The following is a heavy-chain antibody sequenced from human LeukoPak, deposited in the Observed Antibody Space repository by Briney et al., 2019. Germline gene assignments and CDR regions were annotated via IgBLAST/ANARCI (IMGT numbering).Heavy chain of an antibody. V-gene: IGHV3-11*06. CDR1: GFTFSDSDYY. J-gene: IGHJ4*02. CDR3: ARGNPGPDY. Sequence: KPGGSLRLSCAASGFTFSDSDYYLSWIRRAPGKGLEWVSDITSVSSYTKYADSVKGRFTISRDNAENSLYLQMNSLRADDTAVYYCARGNPGPDYWGQGTLVTVSS. D-gene: IGHD1-14*01. CDR2: ITSVSSYT.